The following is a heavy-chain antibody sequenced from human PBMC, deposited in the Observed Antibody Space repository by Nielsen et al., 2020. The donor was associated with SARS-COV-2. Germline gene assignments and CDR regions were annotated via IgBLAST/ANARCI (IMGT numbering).Heavy chain of an antibody. CDR1: GFIFSDYY. V-gene: IGHV3-11*01. D-gene: IGHD1-26*01. J-gene: IGHJ3*02. CDR2: ISPDSDTT. Sequence: SLKISCAATGFIFSDYYMTWIRQAPGKGLEWASYISPDSDTTYYADSVKGRFTISRDNGENSLYLQMNSLGADDTALYYCARGELLERNECFDMWGQGTMVTVSS. CDR3: ARGELLERNECFDM.